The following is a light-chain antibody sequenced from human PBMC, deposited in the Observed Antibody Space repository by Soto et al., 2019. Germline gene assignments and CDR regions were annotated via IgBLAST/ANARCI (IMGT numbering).Light chain of an antibody. CDR2: EVT. CDR3: GSYAGSNIMI. V-gene: IGLV2-8*01. J-gene: IGLJ2*01. CDR1: SSDVGRYNY. Sequence: QSALTQPPSASGSPGQSVTISCTGTSSDVGRYNYVSWYQQHPGKAPKLMIYEVTKRPSGVPDRFSGSKSGNTASLTVSGLQAEDEATYFCGSYAGSNIMIFGGGTKRTVL.